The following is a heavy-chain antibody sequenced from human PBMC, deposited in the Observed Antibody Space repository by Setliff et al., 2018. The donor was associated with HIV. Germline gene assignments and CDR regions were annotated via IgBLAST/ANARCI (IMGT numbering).Heavy chain of an antibody. CDR2: ISAYNGNT. Sequence: ASVKVSCKASGYTFTSYGISWVRQAPGQGLEWMGWISAYNGNTNYAQNFQGRVTMTTDTSTSTVYMELSSLRSGDTAVYYCATSPTPESGYSYGWVAWFLFDYWGQGTLVTVSS. CDR3: ATSPTPESGYSYGWVAWFLFDY. J-gene: IGHJ4*02. V-gene: IGHV1-18*01. D-gene: IGHD5-18*01. CDR1: GYTFTSYG.